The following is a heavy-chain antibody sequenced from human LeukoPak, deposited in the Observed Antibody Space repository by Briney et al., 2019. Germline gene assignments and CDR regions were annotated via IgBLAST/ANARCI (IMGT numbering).Heavy chain of an antibody. CDR3: AKTHSSSGYRYWYFDL. D-gene: IGHD6-13*01. CDR1: GFTFDDYA. CDR2: ISWNSGSI. J-gene: IGHJ2*01. Sequence: PGRSLRLSCAASGFTFDDYAMHWVRRAPGKGLEWVSGISWNSGSIGYADSVKGRFTISRDNAKNSMYLQLNSLRAEDMALYYCAKTHSSSGYRYWYFDLWGRGTLVTVSS. V-gene: IGHV3-9*03.